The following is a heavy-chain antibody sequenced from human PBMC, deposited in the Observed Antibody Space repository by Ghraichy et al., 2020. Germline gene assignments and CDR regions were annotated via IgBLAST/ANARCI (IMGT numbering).Heavy chain of an antibody. J-gene: IGHJ4*02. CDR1: GGSISSSNW. V-gene: IGHV4-4*02. D-gene: IGHD5-12*01. Sequence: SETLSLTCAVSGGSISSSNWWSWVRQPPGKGLEWIGEIYHGGSTNYNPSLKSRVTISVDKSKNQFSLKLSSVTAADTAVYYCARLSGYDYRAVDYWGQGTXVTVXS. CDR2: IYHGGST. CDR3: ARLSGYDYRAVDY.